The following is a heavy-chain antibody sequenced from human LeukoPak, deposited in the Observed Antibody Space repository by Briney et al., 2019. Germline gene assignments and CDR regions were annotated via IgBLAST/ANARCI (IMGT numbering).Heavy chain of an antibody. CDR1: GFTFRSYS. Sequence: GGSLRLSCAASGFTFRSYSMNWVRQAPGKGLEWVSSISSSSSYIYYADSVKGRFTISRDNAKNSLYLQMNSLRAEDTAVYYCARDVVGSIAARLGYWGRGTLVTVSS. CDR3: ARDVVGSIAARLGY. V-gene: IGHV3-21*01. CDR2: ISSSSSYI. D-gene: IGHD6-6*01. J-gene: IGHJ4*02.